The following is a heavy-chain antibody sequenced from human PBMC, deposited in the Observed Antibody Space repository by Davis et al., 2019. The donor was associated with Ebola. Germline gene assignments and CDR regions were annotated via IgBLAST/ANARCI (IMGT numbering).Heavy chain of an antibody. CDR1: VITFSSYA. V-gene: IGHV3-48*02. J-gene: IGHJ6*04. CDR2: ISSSSSTI. Sequence: GGSLRLSCADSVITFSSYAMTWVRQAPGKGLEWVSYISSSSSTIYYADSVKGRFTISRDNAKNSLYLQMNSLRDEDTAVYYCARDRRGLSYYYYYGMDVWGKGTTVTVSS. D-gene: IGHD3-16*01. CDR3: ARDRRGLSYYYYYGMDV.